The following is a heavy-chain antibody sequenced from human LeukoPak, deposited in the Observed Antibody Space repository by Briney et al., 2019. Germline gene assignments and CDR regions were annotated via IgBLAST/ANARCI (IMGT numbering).Heavy chain of an antibody. CDR3: ASHGYCSGGSCEKGWFDP. D-gene: IGHD2-15*01. CDR2: IKHDGSED. J-gene: IGHJ5*02. CDR1: GFTFSNYW. Sequence: GGSLRLSCAASGFTFSNYWMTWVRQAPGKGLEWVANIKHDGSEDYYLDSVKGRFTISRDNAKSSMWLQMNSLRDEDTAVYYCASHGYCSGGSCEKGWFDPWGQGILVTVSS. V-gene: IGHV3-7*01.